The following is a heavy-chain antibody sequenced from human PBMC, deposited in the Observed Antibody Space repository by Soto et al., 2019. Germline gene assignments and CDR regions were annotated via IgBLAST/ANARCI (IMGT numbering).Heavy chain of an antibody. CDR1: GYTFTSYG. CDR2: ISGFNDDT. Sequence: QLVQSGVEMKNPGASVKVSCKASGYTFTSYGISWVRQAPGQGLEWMGWISGFNDDTNHAQKFQGRVTVTKDTSPSTAYMELRSLKSDETAIYYCARSGSFYPARNWFGPWGQGTLVIVSS. D-gene: IGHD3-10*01. J-gene: IGHJ5*02. V-gene: IGHV1-18*01. CDR3: ARSGSFYPARNWFGP.